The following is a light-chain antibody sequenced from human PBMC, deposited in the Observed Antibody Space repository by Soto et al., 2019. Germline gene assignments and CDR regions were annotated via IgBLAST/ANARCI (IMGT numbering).Light chain of an antibody. CDR3: QQYDILPWT. V-gene: IGKV1-33*01. CDR1: QDITNL. J-gene: IGKJ1*01. CDR2: GAS. Sequence: DIQMTQSPSSLSASVGDRVTITCQASQDITNLLNLYQHKPGKAPKLLIYGASNLETGVPSRFSGSGSRTDFTFTISILQPEDIATYYCQQYDILPWTSGQGTKVEIK.